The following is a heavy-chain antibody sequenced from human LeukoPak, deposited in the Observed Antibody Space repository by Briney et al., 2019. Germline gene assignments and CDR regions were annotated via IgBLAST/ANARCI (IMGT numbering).Heavy chain of an antibody. J-gene: IGHJ6*02. V-gene: IGHV3-21*01. D-gene: IGHD3-10*01. Sequence: GGSLRLSCAASGFTFSSYSMNWVRQAPGKGLEWVSSISSSSSYIYYADSVKGRFTISRDNAKNSLYLQMNSLRAEDTAVYYCARDLVPYYYGMDVWGQGTTVTVSS. CDR1: GFTFSSYS. CDR2: ISSSSSYI. CDR3: ARDLVPYYYGMDV.